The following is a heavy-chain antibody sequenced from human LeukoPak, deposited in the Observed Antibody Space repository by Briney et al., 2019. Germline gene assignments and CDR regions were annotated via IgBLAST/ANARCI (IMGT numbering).Heavy chain of an antibody. D-gene: IGHD6-13*01. CDR1: GGSISSSIYY. Sequence: PSETLSLTCTVSGGSISSSIYYWGWIRQPPGKGLEWIGTIYYSGSTYYTPSLKSRVTISVDTSKNQFSLKLSSVTAADTAVYYCARLLDSSSWYLDYWGQGTLVTVSS. J-gene: IGHJ4*02. CDR3: ARLLDSSSWYLDY. CDR2: IYYSGST. V-gene: IGHV4-39*07.